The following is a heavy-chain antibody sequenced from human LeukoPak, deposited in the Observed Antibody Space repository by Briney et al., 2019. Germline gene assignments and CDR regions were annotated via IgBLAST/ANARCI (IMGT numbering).Heavy chain of an antibody. Sequence: PGGSLRLSCAASGFTFSSYWMHWVRQAPGKGLVWVSRINSDGSSTSYADSVKGRFTISRDNAKNTLYLQMNSLRAEDTAVYYCAREYYDILTGYSPLGYWGQGTLVTVSS. D-gene: IGHD3-9*01. J-gene: IGHJ4*02. V-gene: IGHV3-74*01. CDR2: INSDGSST. CDR3: AREYYDILTGYSPLGY. CDR1: GFTFSSYW.